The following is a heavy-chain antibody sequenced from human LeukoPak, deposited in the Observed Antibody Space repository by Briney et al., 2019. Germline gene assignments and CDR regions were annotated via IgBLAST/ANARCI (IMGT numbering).Heavy chain of an antibody. V-gene: IGHV3-30*04. J-gene: IGHJ4*02. Sequence: GGSLRLSCAASGFTFSSYAMHWVRQAPGKGLEWVAVISYDGSNKYYADSVKGRFTISRDNSKNTLYLQMNSLRAEDTAVYYCARELTTGLPDEYYFDYWGQGTLVTVSS. CDR3: ARELTTGLPDEYYFDY. CDR1: GFTFSSYA. D-gene: IGHD4-11*01. CDR2: ISYDGSNK.